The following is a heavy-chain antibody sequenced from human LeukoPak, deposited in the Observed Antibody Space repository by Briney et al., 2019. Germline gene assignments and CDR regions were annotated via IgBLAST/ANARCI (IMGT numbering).Heavy chain of an antibody. V-gene: IGHV4-59*01. CDR3: ARDLGVGGFDY. Sequence: SETLSLTCTVSGGSISSYYWSWIRQPPGKGLEWIGYIYYSGSTNYNPSLKSRVTISVDTSKNQFSLKLSSVTAADTAVYYCARDLGVGGFDYWGQGTLVTVSS. D-gene: IGHD3-10*01. CDR2: IYYSGST. J-gene: IGHJ4*02. CDR1: GGSISSYY.